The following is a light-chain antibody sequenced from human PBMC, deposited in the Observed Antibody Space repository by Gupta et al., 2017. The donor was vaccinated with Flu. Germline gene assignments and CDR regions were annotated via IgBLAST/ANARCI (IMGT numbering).Light chain of an antibody. Sequence: PSSLSASVGDRVTITCRASQGINTHLAWYQQKPGKVPQLLIFGASTLQSGVPSRFSGSGSGTDFTLTINSLQPEDVATYYCQKYNNPLWTFGQGTKVEIK. CDR1: QGINTH. CDR2: GAS. CDR3: QKYNNPLWT. J-gene: IGKJ1*01. V-gene: IGKV1-27*01.